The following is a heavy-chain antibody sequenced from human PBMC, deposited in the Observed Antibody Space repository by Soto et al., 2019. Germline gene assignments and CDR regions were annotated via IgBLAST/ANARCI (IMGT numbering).Heavy chain of an antibody. CDR1: GGTFSSYA. Sequence: QVQLVQSGAEVKKPGSSVKVSCKASGGTFSSYAISWVRQAPGQGLEWMGGIIPNFGTANYAQKFQGRVTINADESTSTAYMELSSLRSEDTAVYYCARDPSPQNYYDSSGYYRYWGQGTLVTVSS. J-gene: IGHJ4*02. CDR2: IIPNFGTA. CDR3: ARDPSPQNYYDSSGYYRY. V-gene: IGHV1-69*01. D-gene: IGHD3-22*01.